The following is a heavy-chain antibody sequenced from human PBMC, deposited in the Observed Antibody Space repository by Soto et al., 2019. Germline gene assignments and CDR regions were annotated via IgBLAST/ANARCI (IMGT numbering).Heavy chain of an antibody. J-gene: IGHJ6*02. CDR1: GGTFSNSA. Sequence: QVQLEQPGAEVKKPGSSVKVSCKASGGTFSNSAISWVRQAPGQGLEWMGGIMPIFRTPDYAQKLQGRVAVTTDESTSTAYMELSGLRSDDTAVYYWARDKDRQQLGGNYYYILDVWGQGTTVTVSS. V-gene: IGHV1-69*05. D-gene: IGHD3-3*02. CDR3: ARDKDRQQLGGNYYYILDV. CDR2: IMPIFRTP.